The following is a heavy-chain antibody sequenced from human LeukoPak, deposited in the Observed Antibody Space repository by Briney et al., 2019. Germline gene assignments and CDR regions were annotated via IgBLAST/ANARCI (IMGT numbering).Heavy chain of an antibody. Sequence: ASVTVSCKASAYTFTSYGISRVRQPPGQGLEWMGWISAYNGNTNYAQKLQGRVTMTTDTSTSTAYMELRSLRSDDTAVYYCARDPSSSWYWATRHDAFDIWGQGTMVTVSS. CDR2: ISAYNGNT. V-gene: IGHV1-18*01. D-gene: IGHD6-13*01. J-gene: IGHJ3*02. CDR3: ARDPSSSWYWATRHDAFDI. CDR1: AYTFTSYG.